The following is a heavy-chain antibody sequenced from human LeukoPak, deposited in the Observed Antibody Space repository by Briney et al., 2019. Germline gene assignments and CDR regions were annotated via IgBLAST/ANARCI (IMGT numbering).Heavy chain of an antibody. Sequence: GGSLRLSCAASGFNFSIYGMHWVRQGPGKGLGGVAFIRYDGSNKYYADSVKGRFTISRDNSKNTLYLQMNSLKTEDTAVYYCAKNGRGYGSGSSNWFDPWGQGTLVTVSS. CDR2: IRYDGSNK. CDR3: AKNGRGYGSGSSNWFDP. J-gene: IGHJ5*02. CDR1: GFNFSIYG. V-gene: IGHV3-30*02. D-gene: IGHD3-10*01.